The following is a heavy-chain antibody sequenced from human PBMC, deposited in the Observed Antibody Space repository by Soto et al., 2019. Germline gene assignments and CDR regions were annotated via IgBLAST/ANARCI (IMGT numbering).Heavy chain of an antibody. Sequence: SETLSLTCTVSGGSISSSSYYWGWIRQPPGKGLEWIGSIYYSGSTYYNPSLKSRVTISVDTSKNQFSLKLSSVTAADTAVYYCAGTDLRYFDWLIFDYWGQGTLVTVSS. CDR3: AGTDLRYFDWLIFDY. CDR2: IYYSGST. V-gene: IGHV4-39*01. J-gene: IGHJ4*02. D-gene: IGHD3-9*01. CDR1: GGSISSSSYY.